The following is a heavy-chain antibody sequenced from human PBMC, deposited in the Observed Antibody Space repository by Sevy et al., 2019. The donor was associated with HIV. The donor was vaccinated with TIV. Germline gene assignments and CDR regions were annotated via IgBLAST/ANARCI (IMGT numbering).Heavy chain of an antibody. CDR3: ARRRIYDRSPIGAFDI. CDR2: IYPGDSDA. Sequence: GESLKISCKGSGYSFTNYWIGWVRQMPGKGLEWMGIIYPGDSDARYSPSFQGQVTISADKSISAAYLQWSSLKASDTAMYYCARRRIYDRSPIGAFDIWGQGTMVTVSS. V-gene: IGHV5-51*01. J-gene: IGHJ3*02. CDR1: GYSFTNYW. D-gene: IGHD3-22*01.